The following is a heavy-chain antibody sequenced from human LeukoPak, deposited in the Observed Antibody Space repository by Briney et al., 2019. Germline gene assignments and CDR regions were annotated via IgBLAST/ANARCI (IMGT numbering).Heavy chain of an antibody. D-gene: IGHD3-16*01. CDR1: GFTFSSYA. CDR2: ISYDGSNK. J-gene: IGHJ4*02. V-gene: IGHV3-30-3*01. Sequence: GGSLRLSCAASGFTFSSYAMHWVRQAAGKGLEWVAVISYDGSNKYYADSVKGRFTISRDNSKNTLYLQMNSLRAEDTAVYYCAREDPFGPLDYWGQGTLVTVSS. CDR3: AREDPFGPLDY.